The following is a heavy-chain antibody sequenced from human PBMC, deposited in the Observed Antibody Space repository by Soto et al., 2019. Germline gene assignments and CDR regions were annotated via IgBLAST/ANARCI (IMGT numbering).Heavy chain of an antibody. CDR3: ARAGLITGPAYYHDVKAV. V-gene: IGHV4-59*01. CDR2: IYYSGST. CDR1: GGSISSYY. J-gene: IGHJ6*01. D-gene: IGHD1-20*01. Sequence: SETLSLTCTVSGGSISSYYWSWIRQPPGKGLEWIGYIYYSGSTNYNPSLKSRVTISVDTSKNQFSLKLSSVTAADTAVYYCARAGLITGPAYYHDVKAVRGQRTSDTVSS.